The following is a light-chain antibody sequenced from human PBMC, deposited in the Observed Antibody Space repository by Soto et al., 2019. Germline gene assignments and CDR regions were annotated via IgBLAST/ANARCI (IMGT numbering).Light chain of an antibody. V-gene: IGKV3-15*01. CDR1: QSVSNN. CDR3: QQHNDWPLT. Sequence: EIVMTQSPATLSVSPGERVILSCRGSQSVSNNLAWYQQKPGQAPRLLIYGATATATGIPARFSGSGSGTEFTLTISSLQSEDFAVYYCQQHNDWPLTFGGGTKVEIK. J-gene: IGKJ4*01. CDR2: GAT.